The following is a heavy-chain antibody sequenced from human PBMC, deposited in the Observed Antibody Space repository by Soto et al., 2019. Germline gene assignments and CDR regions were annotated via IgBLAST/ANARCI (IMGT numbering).Heavy chain of an antibody. Sequence: QLQLQESGSGLVKPSQTLSLTCAVSGGSITSGGFSWSWIRQPPGKGLEWIGYIFQSGSPSYTPSITSRVTISVERSKNQFFLRLSSVTASDTAVYFCARDRNGLGGIDYWGQGTLVTVSS. CDR3: ARDRNGLGGIDY. J-gene: IGHJ4*02. CDR2: IFQSGSP. V-gene: IGHV4-30-2*01. CDR1: GGSITSGGFS. D-gene: IGHD3-10*01.